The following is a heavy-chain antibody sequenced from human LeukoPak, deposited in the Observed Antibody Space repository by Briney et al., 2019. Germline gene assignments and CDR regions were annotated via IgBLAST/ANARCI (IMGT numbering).Heavy chain of an antibody. Sequence: PGRSLRLSCAASGFTFSSYAMHWVRQAPGKGLEWVAVISYDGSNKYYADSVKGRFTISRDNSKNTLYLQMNSLRAEDTAVYYCARDRRFCDILTGYFCYYYGMDVWGQGTTVTVSS. V-gene: IGHV3-30*04. CDR3: ARDRRFCDILTGYFCYYYGMDV. D-gene: IGHD3-9*01. J-gene: IGHJ6*02. CDR1: GFTFSSYA. CDR2: ISYDGSNK.